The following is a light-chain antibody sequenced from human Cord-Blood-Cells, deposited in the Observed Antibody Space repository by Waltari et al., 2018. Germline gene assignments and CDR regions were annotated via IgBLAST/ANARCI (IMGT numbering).Light chain of an antibody. J-gene: IGKJ3*01. CDR3: QQRSNWLT. CDR1: QSVSSY. V-gene: IGKV3-11*01. CDR2: DAS. Sequence: EIVLTQSPATLSLSPGERATLSCRDSQSVSSYLAWYQQKPGQAPRLLIYDASNRATGIPARFSGSGSGTDFTLTISSLEPEDFAVYYCQQRSNWLTFGPGTKVDIK.